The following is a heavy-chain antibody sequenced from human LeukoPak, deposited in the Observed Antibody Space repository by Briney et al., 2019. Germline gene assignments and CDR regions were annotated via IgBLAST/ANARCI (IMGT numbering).Heavy chain of an antibody. V-gene: IGHV1-18*01. D-gene: IGHD3-10*01. CDR3: ARGDRPYYYGSGSYSVDY. J-gene: IGHJ4*02. Sequence: ASVTVSCKASGYTFTSYGISWVRQAPGQGLEWMGWISAYNGNTNYAQKLQGRVTMTTDTSTSTAYMEMRSLRSDDTAVYYCARGDRPYYYGSGSYSVDYWGQGTLVTVSS. CDR1: GYTFTSYG. CDR2: ISAYNGNT.